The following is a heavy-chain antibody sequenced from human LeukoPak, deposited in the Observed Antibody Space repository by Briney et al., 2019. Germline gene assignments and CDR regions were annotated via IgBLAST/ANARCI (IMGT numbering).Heavy chain of an antibody. D-gene: IGHD4-17*01. CDR1: GFTFSSYA. CDR3: ANLGDDYGDYKDY. J-gene: IGHJ4*02. CDR2: TSGSGGST. Sequence: GGSLRLSCAASGFTFSSYAMSWVRQAPGKGLEWVSATSGSGGSTYYADSVKGRFTISRDNSKNTLYLQMNSLRAEDTAVYYCANLGDDYGDYKDYWGQGTLVTVSS. V-gene: IGHV3-23*01.